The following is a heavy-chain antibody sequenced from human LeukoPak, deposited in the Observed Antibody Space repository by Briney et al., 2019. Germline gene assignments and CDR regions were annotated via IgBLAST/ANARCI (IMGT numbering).Heavy chain of an antibody. J-gene: IGHJ4*02. Sequence: GGSLRLSCAASGFTFYDYAMHWVRHAPGKGLEWVSLISWEGGSTYYADSVKGRFTISRDNSKNSLYLQMNSLRAENTALYYCAKDMAAYYYASGNIDYWGQGTLVTVSS. CDR2: ISWEGGST. CDR1: GFTFYDYA. V-gene: IGHV3-43D*03. D-gene: IGHD3-10*01. CDR3: AKDMAAYYYASGNIDY.